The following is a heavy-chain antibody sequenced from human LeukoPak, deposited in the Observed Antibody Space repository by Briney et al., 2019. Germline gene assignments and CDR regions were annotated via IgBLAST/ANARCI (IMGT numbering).Heavy chain of an antibody. CDR1: GGSFSGYY. J-gene: IGHJ5*02. V-gene: IGHV4-59*01. CDR2: IYYSGST. D-gene: IGHD6-19*01. CDR3: AREQWLEGSVWFDP. Sequence: ASETLSLTCAVYGGSFSGYYWSWVRQPPGKGLEWIGYIYYSGSTNYNPSLKSRVTISVDTSKNQFSLKLSSVTAADTAVYYCAREQWLEGSVWFDPWGQGTLVTVSS.